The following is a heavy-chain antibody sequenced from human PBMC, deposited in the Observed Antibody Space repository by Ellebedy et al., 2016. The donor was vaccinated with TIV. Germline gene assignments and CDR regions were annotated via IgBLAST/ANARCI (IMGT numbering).Heavy chain of an antibody. J-gene: IGHJ3*02. Sequence: GGSLRLSCAASGFTFSSYWMSWVRQAPGKGLEWVANIKQDGSEKYYVDSVKGRFTISRDNAKNSLYLQINSLRAEDTAVYYCASEAYGDAFDIWGQGTMVTVSS. V-gene: IGHV3-7*03. CDR3: ASEAYGDAFDI. CDR2: IKQDGSEK. D-gene: IGHD4-17*01. CDR1: GFTFSSYW.